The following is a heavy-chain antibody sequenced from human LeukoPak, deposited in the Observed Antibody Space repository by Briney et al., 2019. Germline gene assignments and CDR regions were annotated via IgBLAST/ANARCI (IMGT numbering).Heavy chain of an antibody. Sequence: SGPALFKPTQTLTLTFTFSGFSLSTSGMGVSWIRQPPVKALEWLTLTAWDDDKYYSISLKPRLTIYKETSKTQVVLTMTNMAPVDTATYYCALQYCSSTSCDDYWGQGTLVTVSS. J-gene: IGHJ4*02. V-gene: IGHV2-70*01. CDR1: GFSLSTSGMG. D-gene: IGHD2-2*01. CDR3: ALQYCSSTSCDDY. CDR2: TAWDDDK.